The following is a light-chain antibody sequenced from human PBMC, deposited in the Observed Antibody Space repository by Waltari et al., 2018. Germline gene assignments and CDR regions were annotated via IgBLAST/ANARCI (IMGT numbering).Light chain of an antibody. Sequence: EIVLTQSPGTLSLSPGERATLSCRASQTISGSWLTWYQQKHVQAPRLVIYGASIRSTAIPDRFSGRGSGTDFTLTISRLEPEDFAVYYCQQYDGSSVTFGGGTKVEIK. V-gene: IGKV3-20*01. CDR3: QQYDGSSVT. CDR1: QTISGSW. J-gene: IGKJ4*01. CDR2: GAS.